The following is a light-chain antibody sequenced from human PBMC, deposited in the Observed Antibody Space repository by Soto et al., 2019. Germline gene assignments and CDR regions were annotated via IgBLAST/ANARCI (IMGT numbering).Light chain of an antibody. J-gene: IGKJ2*01. V-gene: IGKV3-20*01. CDR3: QQYGSSPPYT. CDR1: QSVTNKY. CDR2: GSS. Sequence: EVVLTQSPGTLSLSPGERATLSCRASQSVTNKYLAWYQQKPGQAPRLLIFGSSDRATGIPDRFSGSGSGSDFTLTISRLDPEDFAVYYCQQYGSSPPYTFGQGTKLEI.